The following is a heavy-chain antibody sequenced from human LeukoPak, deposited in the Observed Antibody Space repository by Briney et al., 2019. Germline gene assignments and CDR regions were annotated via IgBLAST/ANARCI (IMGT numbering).Heavy chain of an antibody. V-gene: IGHV4-61*02. Sequence: SETLSLTCTVSGGSISSGSYYWSWIRQPAGKGLEWIGRIYTSGSTNYNPSLKSRVTISVDTSKNQFSLKLSSVTAADTAVYYCARRPWGYDSSGYYFDYWGQGTLVTVSS. CDR3: ARRPWGYDSSGYYFDY. D-gene: IGHD3-22*01. CDR2: IYTSGST. CDR1: GGSISSGSYY. J-gene: IGHJ4*02.